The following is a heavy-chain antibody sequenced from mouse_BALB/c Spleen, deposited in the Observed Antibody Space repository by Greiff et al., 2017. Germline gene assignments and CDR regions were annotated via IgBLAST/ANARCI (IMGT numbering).Heavy chain of an antibody. CDR1: GFTFSSYG. J-gene: IGHJ4*01. CDR2: INSNGGST. D-gene: IGHD2-2*01. CDR3: ARSGCGYLYYAMDY. Sequence: EVKVVESGGGLVQPGGSLKLSCAASGFTFSSYGMSWVRQTPDKRLELVATINSNGGSTYYPDSVKGRFTISRDNPKNTLFLQMTSLRSEDTAMYYCARSGCGYLYYAMDYWGQGTSVTVSS. V-gene: IGHV5-6-3*01.